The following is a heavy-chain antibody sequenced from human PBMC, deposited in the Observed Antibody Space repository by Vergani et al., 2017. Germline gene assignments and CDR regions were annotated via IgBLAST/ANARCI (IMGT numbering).Heavy chain of an antibody. D-gene: IGHD1-26*01. V-gene: IGHV1-18*01. CDR3: ARVLTVGATYFDY. CDR1: GYTFSTYG. Sequence: QVQLVQSGAEVKKPGASVKVSCKASGYTFSTYGISWVRQAPGQGLEWMGWISAYNGNTNYPEKFQGRLTMTTDTSTRTAYMELRSLRSDDTAVYYCARVLTVGATYFDYWGQGTLVTVSS. CDR2: ISAYNGNT. J-gene: IGHJ4*02.